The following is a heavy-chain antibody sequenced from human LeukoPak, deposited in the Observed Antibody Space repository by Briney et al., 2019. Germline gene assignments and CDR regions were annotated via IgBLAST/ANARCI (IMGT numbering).Heavy chain of an antibody. CDR1: GGSISSSSYY. J-gene: IGHJ5*02. Sequence: SETLSLTCTVSGGSISSSSYYWGWIRQPPGKGLEWIGSIYYSGSTNYNPSLKSRVTISVDTSKNQFSLKLSSVTAADTAVYYCARKSGGYDSRNWFDPWGQGTLVTVSS. D-gene: IGHD5-12*01. CDR3: ARKSGGYDSRNWFDP. CDR2: IYYSGST. V-gene: IGHV4-39*07.